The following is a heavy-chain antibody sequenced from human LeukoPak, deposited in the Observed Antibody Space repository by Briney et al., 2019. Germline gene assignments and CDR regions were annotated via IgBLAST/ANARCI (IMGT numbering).Heavy chain of an antibody. D-gene: IGHD3-22*01. CDR2: INHSGST. Sequence: PSETLSLTCAVYGGSFSGYYWSWIRQPPGKGLEWIGEINHSGSTNYNPSLKSRVTISVDTSKNQFSLKLSSVTAADTAVYYCARDYYDSSGYQHRYLDYWGQGTLVTVSS. V-gene: IGHV4-34*01. CDR3: ARDYYDSSGYQHRYLDY. CDR1: GGSFSGYY. J-gene: IGHJ4*02.